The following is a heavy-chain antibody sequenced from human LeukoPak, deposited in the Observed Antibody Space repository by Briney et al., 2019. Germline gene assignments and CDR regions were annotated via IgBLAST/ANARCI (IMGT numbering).Heavy chain of an antibody. CDR3: VRMAAAGIGYFDY. V-gene: IGHV3-21*01. D-gene: IGHD6-13*01. J-gene: IGHJ4*02. CDR1: GFTFSSYS. CDR2: ISSSSSYI. Sequence: GGSLRLSCAASGFTFSSYSMNWVRQAPGKGLEWVSSISSSSSYIYYADSVKGRFTISRDNAKNSLYLQMNSLRAEDTAVYYCVRMAAAGIGYFDYWGQGTLVTVSS.